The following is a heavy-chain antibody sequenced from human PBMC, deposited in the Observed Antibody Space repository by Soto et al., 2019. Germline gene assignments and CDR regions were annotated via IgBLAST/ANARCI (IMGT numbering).Heavy chain of an antibody. CDR2: IGSAGDT. CDR3: ARDSGRAAVGYDN. V-gene: IGHV3-13*04. Sequence: EVLLVESGGALVQPGGSLSLSCAASGFTFSSYDLHWVRQPTGQGLEWVSGIGSAGDTFYLGSVKGRFTISRENAKNSFDLQMHSLRVEDTAVYYCARDSGRAAVGYDNWGQGTLVTVAS. D-gene: IGHD6-13*01. CDR1: GFTFSSYD. J-gene: IGHJ4*02.